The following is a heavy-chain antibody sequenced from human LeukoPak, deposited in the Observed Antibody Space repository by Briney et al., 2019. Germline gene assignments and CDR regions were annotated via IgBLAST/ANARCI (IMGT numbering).Heavy chain of an antibody. Sequence: PSETLSLTCAVYGGSFSGYYWSWIRQPPGKGLEWIGEINHSGSTNYNPSLKSRVTISVDTSKNQFSLKLSSVTAADTAVYYCAADSGSYEDYYYYMDVWGKGTTVTISS. CDR3: AADSGSYEDYYYYMDV. CDR2: INHSGST. D-gene: IGHD1-26*01. V-gene: IGHV4-34*01. J-gene: IGHJ6*03. CDR1: GGSFSGYY.